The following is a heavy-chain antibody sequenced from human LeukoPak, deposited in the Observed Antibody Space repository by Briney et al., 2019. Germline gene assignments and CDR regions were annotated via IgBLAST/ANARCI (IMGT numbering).Heavy chain of an antibody. CDR2: IYYSGST. CDR1: GGSISSSSYY. J-gene: IGHJ4*02. D-gene: IGHD3-22*01. CDR3: ARGSGYYYVDFDY. V-gene: IGHV4-39*07. Sequence: SETLSLTCTVSGGSISSSSYYWGWIRQPPGKGLEWIGSIYYSGSTYYNPSLKSRVTISVDTSKNQFSLKLSSVTAADTAVYYCARGSGYYYVDFDYWGQGTLVTVSS.